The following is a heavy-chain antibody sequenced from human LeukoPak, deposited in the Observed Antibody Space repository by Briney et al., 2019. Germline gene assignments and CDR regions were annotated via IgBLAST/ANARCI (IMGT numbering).Heavy chain of an antibody. CDR2: IYYSGST. Sequence: SETLSLTCTVSGGSISSGGYYWSWIRQHPGKGLGWIGYIYYSGSTYYNPSLKSRVTISVDTSKNQFSLKLSSVTAADTAVYYCAGGSGSYYSFDYWGQGTLVTVSS. CDR1: GGSISSGGYY. J-gene: IGHJ4*02. CDR3: AGGSGSYYSFDY. D-gene: IGHD3-10*01. V-gene: IGHV4-31*03.